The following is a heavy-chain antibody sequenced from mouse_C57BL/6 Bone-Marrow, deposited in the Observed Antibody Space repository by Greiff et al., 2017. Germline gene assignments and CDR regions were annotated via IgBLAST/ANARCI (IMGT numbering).Heavy chain of an antibody. CDR1: GYTFTTYP. CDR3: AKDIYYYGSSCRFAY. CDR2: FHPYNGAP. V-gene: IGHV1-47*01. J-gene: IGHJ3*01. Sequence: VKLMESGAELVKPGASVKMSCKASGYTFTTYPIQWMKQNHGKGLEWIGKFHPYNGAPKYNEKFTGKATLTVDKSSSTVYLELSRLTSDDTAVYYWAKDIYYYGSSCRFAYWGQGTRVTVSA. D-gene: IGHD1-1*01.